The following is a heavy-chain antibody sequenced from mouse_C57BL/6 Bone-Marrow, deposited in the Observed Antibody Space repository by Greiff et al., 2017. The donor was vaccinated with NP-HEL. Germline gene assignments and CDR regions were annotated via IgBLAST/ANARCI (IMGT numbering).Heavy chain of an antibody. V-gene: IGHV1-5*01. CDR1: GYTFTSYW. D-gene: IGHD4-1*02. Sequence: EVQLQESGTVLARPGASVKMSCKTSGYTFTSYWMHWVKQRPGQGLEWIGAIYPGNSDTSYNQKFKGKAKLTAVTSASTAYMELSSLTNEDSAVYYCTRPTFLYAMDYWGQGTSVTVSS. J-gene: IGHJ4*01. CDR2: IYPGNSDT. CDR3: TRPTFLYAMDY.